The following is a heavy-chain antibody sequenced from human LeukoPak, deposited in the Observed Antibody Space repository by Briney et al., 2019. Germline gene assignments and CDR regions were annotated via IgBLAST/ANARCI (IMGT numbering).Heavy chain of an antibody. V-gene: IGHV1-2*06. J-gene: IGHJ5*02. CDR1: GYTFTGYY. CDR3: AREGDP. Sequence: ASVNVSCKASGYTFTGYYMHWVRQAPGQGIEWMGRINPNSGGTNEAQMFQGRVTMTTYTSISTAYMELSRLRSDDTAFYNCAREGDPWGQGTLVTVSS. CDR2: INPNSGGT.